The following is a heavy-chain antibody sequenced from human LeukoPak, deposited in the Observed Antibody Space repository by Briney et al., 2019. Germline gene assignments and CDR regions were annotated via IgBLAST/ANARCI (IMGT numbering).Heavy chain of an antibody. J-gene: IGHJ4*02. V-gene: IGHV3-66*01. Sequence: GSLRLSCAASGFTVGNNYMNWVRQAPGKGLEWVSLIFSHGETSYADSVKGRFTISRDNSKNTLYLQMNGLRVEDTAAYYCARDPPAVSINTYAWGQGTLVTVSS. CDR2: IFSHGET. CDR1: GFTVGNNY. CDR3: ARDPPAVSINTYA. D-gene: IGHD2-8*01.